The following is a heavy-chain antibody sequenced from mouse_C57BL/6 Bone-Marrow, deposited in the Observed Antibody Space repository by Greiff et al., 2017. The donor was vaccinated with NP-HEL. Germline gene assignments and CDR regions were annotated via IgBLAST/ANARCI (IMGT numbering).Heavy chain of an antibody. V-gene: IGHV1-82*01. CDR3: ARPGNYGYDWFAY. CDR2: IYPGDGDT. CDR1: GYAFSSSW. Sequence: VQLQQSGPELVKPGASVKISCKASGYAFSSSWMNWVKQRPGKGLEWIGRIYPGDGDTNYNGKFKGKATLTADKSSSTAYMQLSILTSEDSAVYFCARPGNYGYDWFAYWGQGTLVTVSA. D-gene: IGHD2-2*01. J-gene: IGHJ3*01.